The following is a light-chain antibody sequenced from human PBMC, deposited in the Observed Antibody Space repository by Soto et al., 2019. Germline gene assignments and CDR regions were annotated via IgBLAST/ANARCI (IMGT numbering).Light chain of an antibody. CDR3: AAWDDSLNGYV. CDR2: EVS. V-gene: IGLV2-14*01. Sequence: QSALTQPASVSGSPGQSITISCTGTSSDVGSYNYVSWYQQHPGKAPKLMIYEVSYRPSGVSNRFSGSKSGTSASLAISGLQSEDEADYYCAAWDDSLNGYVFGTGTKLTVL. CDR1: SSDVGSYNY. J-gene: IGLJ1*01.